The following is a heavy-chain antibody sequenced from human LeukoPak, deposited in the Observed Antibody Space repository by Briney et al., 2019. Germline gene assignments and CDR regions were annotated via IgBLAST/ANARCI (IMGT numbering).Heavy chain of an antibody. CDR3: ARVAYSSSSLWFDS. V-gene: IGHV4-59*01. CDR1: GGSISSYY. CDR2: IHDSGST. Sequence: SETLSLTCTVSGGSISSYYWGWIRQPPGKGLEWIGYIHDSGSTNYNPSLKSRVTISVDTSKNQFSLKLSYVTAADTAVCYCARVAYSSSSLWFDSWGQGTLVTVSS. J-gene: IGHJ5*01. D-gene: IGHD6-6*01.